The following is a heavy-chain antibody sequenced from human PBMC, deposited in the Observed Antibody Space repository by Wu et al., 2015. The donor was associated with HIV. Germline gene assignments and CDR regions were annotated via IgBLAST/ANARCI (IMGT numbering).Heavy chain of an antibody. J-gene: IGHJ4*02. Sequence: QVQLVQSGAEVKKPGASVKVSCKASGYSFSGYYMNWVRQAPGQGLEWLGRINPNSRGTDYAQGFQGKVILTSDTSISTAYMELSRLTFADTAVYFCARGLGLSKPLDSWGQGTLVTVS. CDR1: GYSFSGYY. V-gene: IGHV1-2*06. D-gene: IGHD3/OR15-3a*01. CDR2: INPNSRGT. CDR3: ARGLGLSKPLDS.